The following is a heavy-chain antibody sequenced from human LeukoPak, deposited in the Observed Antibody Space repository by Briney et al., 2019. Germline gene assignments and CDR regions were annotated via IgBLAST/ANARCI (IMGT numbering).Heavy chain of an antibody. J-gene: IGHJ4*02. CDR2: IIPIFGTA. D-gene: IGHD6-19*01. V-gene: IGHV1-69*06. CDR1: GGTFSSYA. CDR3: ARTSSGWYSPYFDY. Sequence: EASVKVSCKASGGTFSSYAISWVRQAPGQGLEWMGRIIPIFGTANYAQKFQGRVTITADKSTSTAYVELSSLRSEDTAVYYCARTSSGWYSPYFDYWGQGTLVTVSS.